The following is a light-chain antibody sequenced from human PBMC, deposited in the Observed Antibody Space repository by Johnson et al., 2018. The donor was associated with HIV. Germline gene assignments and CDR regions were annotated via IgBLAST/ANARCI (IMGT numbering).Light chain of an antibody. V-gene: IGLV1-51*02. CDR2: ENN. CDR1: SSNIGNNY. Sequence: QSVLTQPPSVSAAPGQKVTISCSGSSSNIGNNYVSWYQQLPGTAPKLLIYENNKRPSGIPDRFSGSKSGTSATLGITGLQTGDDADYYCGTWDSSLSALFGTGTKVTVL. J-gene: IGLJ1*01. CDR3: GTWDSSLSAL.